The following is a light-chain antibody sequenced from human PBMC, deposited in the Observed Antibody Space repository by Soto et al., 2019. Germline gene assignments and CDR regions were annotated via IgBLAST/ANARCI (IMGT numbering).Light chain of an antibody. CDR3: ETWDTNTRV. Sequence: QAVVTQSSSASASLGSSVKITCTLSSGHSSYIIAWHQQQPGKAPRHLMKFEGSGTYNKGSGIPDRFSGSSSGADRYLTISNLHFEDEADYYCETWDTNTRVFGGGTKVTVL. CDR2: FEGSGTY. V-gene: IGLV4-60*02. CDR1: SGHSSYI. J-gene: IGLJ3*02.